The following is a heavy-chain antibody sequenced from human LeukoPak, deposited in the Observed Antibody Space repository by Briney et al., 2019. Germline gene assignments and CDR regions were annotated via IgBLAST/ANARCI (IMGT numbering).Heavy chain of an antibody. CDR2: VSHSGST. CDR3: ARSPLRIFSLRWFDP. CDR1: GGSINHYY. V-gene: IGHV4-59*08. D-gene: IGHD2-15*01. Sequence: SETLSLTCNVSGGSINHYYWSWIRQPPGKGLEWIGFVSHSGSTNYSPSLKSRVTISVDTSKNQFSLKLSSVTAADTAVYYCARSPLRIFSLRWFDPWGQGTLVTVSS. J-gene: IGHJ5*02.